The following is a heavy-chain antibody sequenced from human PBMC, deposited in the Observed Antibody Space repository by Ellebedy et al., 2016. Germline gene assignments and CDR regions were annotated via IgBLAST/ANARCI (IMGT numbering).Heavy chain of an antibody. CDR3: ARGGPSIADRGAYY. V-gene: IGHV4-30-2*01. CDR2: IYHSGST. Sequence: SETLSLTCAVSGGSISSGGYSWSWIRQPPGKGQEWIGYIYHSGSTYYNPSLKSRVTISVDRSKNQFTLKLSSVTAADTAVYYCARGGPSIADRGAYYWGQGTLVTVSS. J-gene: IGHJ4*02. D-gene: IGHD6-6*01. CDR1: GGSISSGGYS.